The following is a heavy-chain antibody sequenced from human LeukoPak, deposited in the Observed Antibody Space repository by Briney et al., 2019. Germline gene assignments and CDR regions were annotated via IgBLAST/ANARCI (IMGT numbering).Heavy chain of an antibody. CDR2: ISGSGGST. V-gene: IGHV3-23*01. Sequence: GGSLTLSCAASGFTFSGYTMNWVRQAPGKGLEWVSTISGSGGSTYYADSVKGRFTISRDNSKNTLYLQMNSLRAEDTAVYYCAKVYGSGTYYFDYWGQGTLVTVSS. D-gene: IGHD1-26*01. CDR1: GFTFSGYT. J-gene: IGHJ4*02. CDR3: AKVYGSGTYYFDY.